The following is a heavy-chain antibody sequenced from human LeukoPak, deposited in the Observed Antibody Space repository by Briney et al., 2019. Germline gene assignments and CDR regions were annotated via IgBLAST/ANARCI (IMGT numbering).Heavy chain of an antibody. Sequence: GESLKISCSTSGYRFTNYWIGWVRQMPGKGLEWMGIIYPGDSDTRYGPTFQGQVTISADKSISTAFLQWSSLRASDTAMYYCVRQVYFDASGYYLGSPAFDYWGQGTLVTVSS. V-gene: IGHV5-51*01. CDR2: IYPGDSDT. CDR3: VRQVYFDASGYYLGSPAFDY. CDR1: GYRFTNYW. J-gene: IGHJ4*02. D-gene: IGHD3-22*01.